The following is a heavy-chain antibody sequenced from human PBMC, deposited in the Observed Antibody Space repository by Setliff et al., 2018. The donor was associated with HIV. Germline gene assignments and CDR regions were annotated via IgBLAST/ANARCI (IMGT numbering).Heavy chain of an antibody. V-gene: IGHV4-59*01. CDR2: IYTTVST. CDR3: ARDLGTGDYFDY. CDR1: GDSTSSYY. D-gene: IGHD3-10*01. Sequence: PSETLSLTCPVSGDSTSSYYWNWIRQPPGKGLEGIGYIYTTVSTNYNPSLKSRVTISLDTSKNQLSLKLSSVTAADTAVYYCARDLGTGDYFDYCGQGALVTVSS. J-gene: IGHJ4*02.